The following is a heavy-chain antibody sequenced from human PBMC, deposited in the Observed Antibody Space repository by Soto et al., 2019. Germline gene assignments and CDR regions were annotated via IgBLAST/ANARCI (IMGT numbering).Heavy chain of an antibody. V-gene: IGHV2-70*04. D-gene: IGHD3-22*01. CDR3: AREHYYDSSGYPYYFDY. CDR2: IDWDDDK. Sequence: SGPTLVNPTQTLTLTCTFSGFSLSTSGMRVSWIRQPPGKALEWLARIDWDDDKFYSTSLKTRLTISKDTSKNQAVLTMTNMDPVDTATYYCAREHYYDSSGYPYYFDYWGQGTLVTVSS. CDR1: GFSLSTSGMR. J-gene: IGHJ4*02.